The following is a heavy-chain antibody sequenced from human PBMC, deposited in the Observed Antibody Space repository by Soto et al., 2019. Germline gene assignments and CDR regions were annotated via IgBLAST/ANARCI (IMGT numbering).Heavy chain of an antibody. CDR2: IYHSGST. Sequence: SETLSLTCAVYGGSFSGYYWSWIRQPPGKGLEWIGEIYHSGSTNYNPSLKSRVTISVDKSKNQFSLKLSSVTAADTAVYYCARAPVAGFNWFDPWGQGTLVTVSS. CDR1: GGSFSGYY. V-gene: IGHV4-34*01. J-gene: IGHJ5*02. D-gene: IGHD6-19*01. CDR3: ARAPVAGFNWFDP.